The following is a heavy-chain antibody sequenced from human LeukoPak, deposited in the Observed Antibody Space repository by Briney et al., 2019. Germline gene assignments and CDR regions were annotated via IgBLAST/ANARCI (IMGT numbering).Heavy chain of an antibody. J-gene: IGHJ5*02. CDR1: GYTFTGYY. Sequence: ASVKVSCKASGYTFTGYYMHWVRQAPGQGLEWMGWINPNSGGTNYAQKFQGRVTITKDTSKNQVVLTMTNMDPVDTATYYCAHRIRGWFDPWGQGTLVTVSS. CDR3: AHRIRGWFDP. V-gene: IGHV1-2*02. CDR2: INPNSGGT. D-gene: IGHD2-15*01.